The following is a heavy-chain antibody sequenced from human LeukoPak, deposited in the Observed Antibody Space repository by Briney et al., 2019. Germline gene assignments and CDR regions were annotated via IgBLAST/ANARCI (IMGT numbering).Heavy chain of an antibody. V-gene: IGHV4-61*02. D-gene: IGHD6-13*01. CDR3: ARRIGQQLVTDAFDI. CDR2: IFTSGNT. Sequence: SETLSLTCTVSGGSISSSSYYWSWIRQPAGKGLEWIGRIFTSGNTNYNPSLKSRVTISVDTSKNQFSLKLSSVTAADTAVYYCARRIGQQLVTDAFDIWGQGTMVTVSS. CDR1: GGSISSSSYY. J-gene: IGHJ3*02.